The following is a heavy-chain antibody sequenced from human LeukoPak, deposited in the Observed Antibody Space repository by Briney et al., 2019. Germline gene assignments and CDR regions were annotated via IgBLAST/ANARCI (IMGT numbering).Heavy chain of an antibody. CDR3: ANMGDGY. V-gene: IGHV3-23*01. Sequence: GGSLRLSCVVSGFNFSYSGMSWVRQAPGKGLEWVSTISGRGALRYYGDSVKGRYTISRDNSKNTLYLQMNSLRVEDTAVYYCANMGDGYWGQGILVTVSS. J-gene: IGHJ4*02. D-gene: IGHD5-24*01. CDR1: GFNFSYSG. CDR2: ISGRGALR.